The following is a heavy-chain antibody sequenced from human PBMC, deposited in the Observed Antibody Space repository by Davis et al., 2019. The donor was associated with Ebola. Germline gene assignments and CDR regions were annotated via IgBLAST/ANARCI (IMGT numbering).Heavy chain of an antibody. V-gene: IGHV3-66*02. J-gene: IGHJ6*02. D-gene: IGHD2-21*02. CDR1: GLTVSYNY. CDR2: IYIDGAT. Sequence: GESLKISCAASGLTVSYNYISWVRQAPGKGLERVSSIYIDGATYYAVSVKGRFIISRDNFRNTVDLQMNSLRPEDTAVYYCARDVLGGTAIVNDYGMDVWGQGTTVTVSS. CDR3: ARDVLGGTAIVNDYGMDV.